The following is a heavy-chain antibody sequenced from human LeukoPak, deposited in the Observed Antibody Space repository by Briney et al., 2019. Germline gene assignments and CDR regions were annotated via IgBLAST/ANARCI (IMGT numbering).Heavy chain of an antibody. Sequence: QSGGSLRLSCAASGFTFSSYSMNWVRQAPGKGLEWVSAISGSGGSTYYADSVKGRFTISRDNSKNTLYLQMNSLRAEDTAVYYCAKDRRYDYVWGSYRYTSHFDYWGQGTLVTVSS. CDR2: ISGSGGST. V-gene: IGHV3-23*01. CDR3: AKDRRYDYVWGSYRYTSHFDY. D-gene: IGHD3-16*02. J-gene: IGHJ4*02. CDR1: GFTFSSYS.